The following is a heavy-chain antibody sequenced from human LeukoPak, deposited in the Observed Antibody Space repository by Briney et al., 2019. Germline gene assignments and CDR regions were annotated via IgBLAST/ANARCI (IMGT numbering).Heavy chain of an antibody. CDR1: GGSISSYY. D-gene: IGHD3-3*01. V-gene: IGHV4-4*07. Sequence: SETLSLTCTVSGGSISSYYWSWIRQPAGKGLEWIGRIYTSGSTNYNPSLKSRVTISVDTSKNQFSLKLSSVTAADTAVYYCARGSLGVVKVPFDYWGQGTLVTVSS. CDR3: ARGSLGVVKVPFDY. CDR2: IYTSGST. J-gene: IGHJ4*02.